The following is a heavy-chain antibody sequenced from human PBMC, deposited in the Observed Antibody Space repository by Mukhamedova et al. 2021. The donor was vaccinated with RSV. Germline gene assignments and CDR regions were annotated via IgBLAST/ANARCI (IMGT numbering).Heavy chain of an antibody. Sequence: GFSLSTSGVGVGWIRQPPGKALEWLALIYWDDDKRYTSRLQNRLTITKDTSKNQVVRTMTNMVPVDTATYYCARTPRLATLHFDS. CDR1: GFSLSTSGVG. CDR2: IYWDDDK. J-gene: IGHJ4*01. CDR3: ARTPRLATLHFDS. V-gene: IGHV2-5*02.